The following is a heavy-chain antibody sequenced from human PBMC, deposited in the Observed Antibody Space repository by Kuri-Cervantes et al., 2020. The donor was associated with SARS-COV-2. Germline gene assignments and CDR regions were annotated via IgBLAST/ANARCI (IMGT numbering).Heavy chain of an antibody. CDR1: GGTFSSYT. Sequence: SVKVSCKASGGTFSSYTISWVRQAPGQGLEWMGGIIPIFGTTNYAQKFQGRVTIIADKSTSTAYMELSSLRSEDTAVYYCASSRSITIFGVVTQNYYYYGMDVWGQGTTVTVSS. CDR3: ASSRSITIFGVVTQNYYYYGMDV. CDR2: IIPIFGTT. V-gene: IGHV1-69*06. D-gene: IGHD3-3*01. J-gene: IGHJ6*02.